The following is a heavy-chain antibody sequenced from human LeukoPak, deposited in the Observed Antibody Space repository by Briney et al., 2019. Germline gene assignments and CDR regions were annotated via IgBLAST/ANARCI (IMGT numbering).Heavy chain of an antibody. D-gene: IGHD2-15*01. CDR3: AKDSCGGGSCYSYFDY. Sequence: VGSLRLSCAASGFTFSSYAMSWVRQAPGKGLEWVSAISGSGGSTYYADSVKGRFTISRDNSKNTLYLQMNSLRAEDTAVYYCAKDSCGGGSCYSYFDYWGQGVLVTVSS. J-gene: IGHJ4*02. CDR2: ISGSGGST. V-gene: IGHV3-23*01. CDR1: GFTFSSYA.